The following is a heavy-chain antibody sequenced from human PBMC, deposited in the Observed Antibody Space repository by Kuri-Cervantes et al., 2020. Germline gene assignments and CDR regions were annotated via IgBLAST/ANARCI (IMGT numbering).Heavy chain of an antibody. J-gene: IGHJ5*02. CDR2: IYSGGST. V-gene: IGHV3-66*04. CDR3: ARLVPYIVVVPAALRFDP. D-gene: IGHD2-2*01. Sequence: GESLKISCAASGFTVSSNYMSWVRQAQGKGLEWVSVIYSGGSTYYADSVKGRFTISRDNSKNTLYLQMNSLRAEDTAVYYCARLVPYIVVVPAALRFDPWGQGTLVTVSS. CDR1: GFTVSSNY.